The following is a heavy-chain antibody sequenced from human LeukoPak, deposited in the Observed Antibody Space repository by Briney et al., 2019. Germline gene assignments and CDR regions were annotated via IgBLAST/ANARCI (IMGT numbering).Heavy chain of an antibody. J-gene: IGHJ4*02. Sequence: TGGSLRLSCAASGFTFEDYNMHWVRQVPGKGLEWVSLISWNSRSTYYADSVKGRFTISRDNSKNSLYLQMNSLRTEDTALYYCARGSTISMVYWGQGTLVTVSS. CDR2: ISWNSRST. V-gene: IGHV3-43*01. CDR1: GFTFEDYN. D-gene: IGHD5-24*01. CDR3: ARGSTISMVY.